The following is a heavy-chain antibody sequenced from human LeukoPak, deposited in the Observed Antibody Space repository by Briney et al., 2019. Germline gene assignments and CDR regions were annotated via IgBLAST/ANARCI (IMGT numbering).Heavy chain of an antibody. CDR1: GGSISSYY. Sequence: NPSETLSLTCTVSGGSISSYYWSWIRQPPGKGLEWIGYIYYSGSTNYNPSLKSRVTISVDTSKNQFSLKLSSVTAADTAVCYCASGIAAAANLDYWGQGTLVTVSS. CDR3: ASGIAAAANLDY. J-gene: IGHJ4*02. CDR2: IYYSGST. V-gene: IGHV4-59*01. D-gene: IGHD6-13*01.